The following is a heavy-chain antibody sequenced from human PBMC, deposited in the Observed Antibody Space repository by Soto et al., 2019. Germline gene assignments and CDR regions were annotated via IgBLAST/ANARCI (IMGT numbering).Heavy chain of an antibody. V-gene: IGHV1-18*01. CDR1: GYTFTTFG. J-gene: IGHJ4*02. Sequence: QVQLVQSGGEVKKPGAAVKVSCKASGYTFTTFGIGWVRQAPGQGLEWMGWISAYSGNTEYPEKLQARVTMTIDTSTSTTYIELRSLRSDDTAVYYCARAVCSGGSCYLDYWGQGALVTVSS. CDR2: ISAYSGNT. CDR3: ARAVCSGGSCYLDY. D-gene: IGHD2-15*01.